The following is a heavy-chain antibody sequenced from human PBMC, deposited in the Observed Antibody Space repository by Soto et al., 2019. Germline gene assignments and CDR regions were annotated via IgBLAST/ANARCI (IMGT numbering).Heavy chain of an antibody. J-gene: IGHJ6*02. CDR3: ARGSRICTNGVCYIREDYYYGMDV. V-gene: IGHV1-46*01. D-gene: IGHD2-8*01. Sequence: GASVKVSCKASGYTFTSCYMHWVRQAPGQGLEWMGIISPSGGSTSYAQKFQGRVTMTRDTSTSTVYMELSSLRSEDTAVYYCARGSRICTNGVCYIREDYYYGMDVWGQGTTVTVSS. CDR2: ISPSGGST. CDR1: GYTFTSCY.